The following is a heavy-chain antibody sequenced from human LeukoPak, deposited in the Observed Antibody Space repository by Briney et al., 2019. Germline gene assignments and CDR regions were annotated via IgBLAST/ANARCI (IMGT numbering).Heavy chain of an antibody. CDR3: ARVPGLLWFGELLYLASTAPDY. D-gene: IGHD3-10*01. Sequence: SVKVSCKASGGTFSSYAISWVRQAPGQGLEWMGGIIPIFGTANYAQKLQGRVTMTTDTSTSTAYMELRSLRSDDTAVYYCARVPGLLWFGELLYLASTAPDYWGQGTLVTVSS. J-gene: IGHJ4*02. CDR1: GGTFSSYA. CDR2: IIPIFGTA. V-gene: IGHV1-69*05.